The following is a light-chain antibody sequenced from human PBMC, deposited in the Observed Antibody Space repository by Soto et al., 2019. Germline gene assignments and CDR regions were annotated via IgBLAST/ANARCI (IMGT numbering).Light chain of an antibody. CDR2: AAS. J-gene: IGKJ1*01. CDR3: QQTYSTPGT. CDR1: QTIKTY. V-gene: IGKV1-39*01. Sequence: DIQMTQSPSPLSASVGDSVTITCRASQTIKTYLNWYRHKPGAAPKLLIYAASRLQTGVPSRFSGSGSGTFFTLSISSLQPEDFATYYCQQTYSTPGTFGQGTKVEV.